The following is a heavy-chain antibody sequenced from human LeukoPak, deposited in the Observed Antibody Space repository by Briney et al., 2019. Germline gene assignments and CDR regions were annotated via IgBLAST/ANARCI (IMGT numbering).Heavy chain of an antibody. CDR3: GRKAGDCGGGSCYSIDY. Sequence: GASVKVSCKASGGSFSSEAISWVRQAPGQGLEWMGGIIPIFGTANYAQKFQGRVTITTDESTSTAYMEVSRLRSEDTAVYYCGRKAGDCGGGSCYSIDYWGQGTLVTVSS. CDR1: GGSFSSEA. V-gene: IGHV1-69*05. CDR2: IIPIFGTA. D-gene: IGHD2-15*01. J-gene: IGHJ4*02.